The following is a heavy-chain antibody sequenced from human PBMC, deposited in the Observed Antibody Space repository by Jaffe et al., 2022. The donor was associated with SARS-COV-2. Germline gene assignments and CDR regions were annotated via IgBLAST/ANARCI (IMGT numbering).Heavy chain of an antibody. J-gene: IGHJ5*02. V-gene: IGHV4-59*01. CDR3: ARVRDLVVAAKLLAYNWFDP. CDR1: GGSISSYY. Sequence: QVQLQESGPGLVKPSETLSLTCTVSGGSISSYYWSWIRQPPGKGLEWIGYIYYSGSTNYNPSLKSRVTISVDTSKNQFSLKLSSVTAADTAVYYCARVRDLVVAAKLLAYNWFDPWGQGTLVTVSS. D-gene: IGHD2-15*01. CDR2: IYYSGST.